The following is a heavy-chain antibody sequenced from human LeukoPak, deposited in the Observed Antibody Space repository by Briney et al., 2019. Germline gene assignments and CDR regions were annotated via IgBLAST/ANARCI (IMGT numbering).Heavy chain of an antibody. J-gene: IGHJ4*02. V-gene: IGHV4-59*01. D-gene: IGHD6-6*01. Sequence: SETLSLTCTVSGGSISSYYWSWIRPPPGKGLEWIGYIYYTGSTNYNPSLKSRVTISVDTSKNQFSLKLSSVTAADTAVYYCARGRDSSSSVGYWGQGTLVTVSS. CDR3: ARGRDSSSSVGY. CDR1: GGSISSYY. CDR2: IYYTGST.